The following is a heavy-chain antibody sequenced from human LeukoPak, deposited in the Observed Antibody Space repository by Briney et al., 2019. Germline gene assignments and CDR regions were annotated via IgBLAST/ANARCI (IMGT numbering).Heavy chain of an antibody. Sequence: ASVKVSCKASGYTFTSYGISWVRQAPGQGLEWMGWISAYNGNTSYAQELQGRVTMTTDTSTSTAYMELRSLRSDDTAVYYCARARWRYYDFWSGYHYYFDYWGQGTLVTVSS. V-gene: IGHV1-18*01. J-gene: IGHJ4*02. CDR1: GYTFTSYG. CDR3: ARARWRYYDFWSGYHYYFDY. CDR2: ISAYNGNT. D-gene: IGHD3-3*01.